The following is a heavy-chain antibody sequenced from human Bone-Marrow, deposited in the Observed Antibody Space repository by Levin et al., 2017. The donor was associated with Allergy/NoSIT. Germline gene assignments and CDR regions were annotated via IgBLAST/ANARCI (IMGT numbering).Heavy chain of an antibody. CDR1: GFNFDDYT. D-gene: IGHD6-13*01. V-gene: IGHV3-43*01. CDR2: MCVEGGST. J-gene: IGHJ4*02. CDR3: VKDKSSAGTPGY. Sequence: GGSLRLSCAASGFNFDDYTMHWVRQAPGKGLEWLALMCVEGGSTYYADSVKGRFTISRDNSKNSLYLQMDSLRTDDTALYYCVKDKSSAGTPGYWGQGTLGTVSS.